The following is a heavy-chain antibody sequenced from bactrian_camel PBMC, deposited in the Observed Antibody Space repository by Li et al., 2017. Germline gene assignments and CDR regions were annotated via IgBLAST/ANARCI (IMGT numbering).Heavy chain of an antibody. CDR2: IDADGET. CDR1: GYTYSSNC. CDR3: AVGGSAIIATTFAL. D-gene: IGHD4*01. J-gene: IGHJ4*01. V-gene: IGHV3S9*01. Sequence: HVQLVESGGGSVQPGGPLRLSCDASGYTYSSNCMGWIRQVSGQEREGVASIDADGETSYADSVKGRFTISRDTAKSTLYLQMNSLEAEDSGVYSCAVGGSAIIATTFALRGQGTQVTVS.